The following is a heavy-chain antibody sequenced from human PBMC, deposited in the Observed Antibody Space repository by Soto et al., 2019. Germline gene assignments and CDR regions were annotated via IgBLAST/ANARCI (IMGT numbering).Heavy chain of an antibody. D-gene: IGHD2-15*01. Sequence: QVQLVQSGAEVKKPGSSVKVSCKASGGTFSSYTISWVRQAPGQGLEWMGRIIPILGIANYAQKFQGRVTITADKSTSPAYMELSSLRSEDTAVYYCARDNCSGGSCYGGGYGMDVWGQGTTVTVSS. J-gene: IGHJ6*02. V-gene: IGHV1-69*08. CDR1: GGTFSSYT. CDR2: IIPILGIA. CDR3: ARDNCSGGSCYGGGYGMDV.